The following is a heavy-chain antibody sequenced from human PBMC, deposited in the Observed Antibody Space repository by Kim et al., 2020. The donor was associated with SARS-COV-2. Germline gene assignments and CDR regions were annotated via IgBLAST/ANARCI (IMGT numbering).Heavy chain of an antibody. CDR1: GFTFSNYL. CDR3: AKSHVWLAGFGS. CDR2: ISGSGWST. J-gene: IGHJ4*02. Sequence: GGSLRLSCAASGFTFSNYLMGCVRQAPGKGLVWVSGISGSGWSTDYADSVKGRFTISRDNSKNTLYLQMNSLRAEDTALYFCAKSHVWLAGFGSWGQGTLVTVSS. V-gene: IGHV3-23*01. D-gene: IGHD6-19*01.